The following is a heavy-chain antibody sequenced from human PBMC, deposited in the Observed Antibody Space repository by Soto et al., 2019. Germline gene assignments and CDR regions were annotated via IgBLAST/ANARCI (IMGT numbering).Heavy chain of an antibody. CDR1: RLTLSGYS. CDR3: ARDQDWNYAPFYYGMDV. Sequence: FLRHCLAASRLTLSGYSHKWLRYTPGNWLEWVSSISSSSSYIYYADSVKGRFTISRDNAKNSLYLQMNSLRAEDTAVYYCARDQDWNYAPFYYGMDVWGQGTTVTVSS. J-gene: IGHJ6*02. D-gene: IGHD1-7*01. CDR2: ISSSSSYI. V-gene: IGHV3-21*01.